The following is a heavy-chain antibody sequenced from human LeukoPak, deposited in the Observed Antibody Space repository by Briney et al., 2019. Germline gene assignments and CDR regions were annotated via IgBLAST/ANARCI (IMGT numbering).Heavy chain of an antibody. CDR1: GYSISSGYY. CDR3: ARGPLYCSSTSCYPDAFDI. Sequence: RSSETLSLTCTVSGYSISSGYYWGWIRQPPGKGLEWIGSIYHSGSTYYNPSLKSRVTISVDTSKNQFSLKLSSVTAADTAVYYCARGPLYCSSTSCYPDAFDIWGQGTMVTVSS. CDR2: IYHSGST. D-gene: IGHD2-2*01. J-gene: IGHJ3*02. V-gene: IGHV4-38-2*02.